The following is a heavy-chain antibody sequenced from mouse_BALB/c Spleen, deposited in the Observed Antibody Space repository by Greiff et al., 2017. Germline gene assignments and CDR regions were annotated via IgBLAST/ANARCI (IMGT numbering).Heavy chain of an antibody. J-gene: IGHJ2*01. Sequence: EVHLVESGGGLVQPGGSRKLSCAASGFTFSSFGMHWVRQAPEKGLEWVAYISSGSSTIYYADTVKGRFTISRDNPKNTLFLQMTSLRSEDTAMYYCARDGNHFDYWGQGTTLTVSS. CDR3: ARDGNHFDY. CDR1: GFTFSSFG. V-gene: IGHV5-17*02. CDR2: ISSGSSTI. D-gene: IGHD2-1*01.